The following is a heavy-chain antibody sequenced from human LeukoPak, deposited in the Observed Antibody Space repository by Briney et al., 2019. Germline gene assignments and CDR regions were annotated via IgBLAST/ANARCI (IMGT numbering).Heavy chain of an antibody. V-gene: IGHV3-23*01. Sequence: GGSLRLSCAASGFTFSSYAMSWVRQTPGKGLEWVSAISGSGGSTCYPDSVKGRFTISRYNSKNTLHLQMNSLRAEDTAVYYCASPYNWNDWGQGTLVTVSS. CDR2: ISGSGGST. CDR1: GFTFSSYA. D-gene: IGHD1-20*01. CDR3: ASPYNWND. J-gene: IGHJ4*02.